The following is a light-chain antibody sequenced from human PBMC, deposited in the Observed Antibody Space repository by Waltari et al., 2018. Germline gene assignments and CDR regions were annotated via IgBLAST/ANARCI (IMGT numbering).Light chain of an antibody. J-gene: IGKJ1*01. Sequence: DIVMTQSPDSLAVSLGERATINCKSSQRVLYSSKKKNYLAWYQQRAGQPPKLLIYWASTRQSGVPDRFSGSGSGTDFTLTISSLQAEDVAVYYCQQYYSTPQTFGQGTKVEIK. V-gene: IGKV4-1*01. CDR3: QQYYSTPQT. CDR2: WAS. CDR1: QRVLYSSKKKNY.